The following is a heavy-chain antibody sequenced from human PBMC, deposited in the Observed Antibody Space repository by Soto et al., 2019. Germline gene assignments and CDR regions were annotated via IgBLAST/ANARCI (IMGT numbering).Heavy chain of an antibody. Sequence: SVKVSCKASGGTFSSYAISWVRQAPGQGLEWMGGIIPIFGTANYAQKFQGRVTITADESTSTAYMELSSLRSEDTAVYYCARDSYYGSGSSNWFDPWGQGTLVTVSS. CDR1: GGTFSSYA. CDR3: ARDSYYGSGSSNWFDP. D-gene: IGHD3-10*01. J-gene: IGHJ5*02. V-gene: IGHV1-69*13. CDR2: IIPIFGTA.